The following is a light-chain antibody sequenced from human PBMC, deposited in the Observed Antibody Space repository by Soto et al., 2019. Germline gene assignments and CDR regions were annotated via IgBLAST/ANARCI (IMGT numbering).Light chain of an antibody. Sequence: QSALTRPPSASGSSGQSVTISCTGTSSDVGGYNYVSWYQQHPGKAPKLMVYEVTKRPSGVPDRFSGSKSGNTASLTVSGLQADDEADYYCSSRAGSAPYVFGTGTKLTVL. CDR1: SSDVGGYNY. V-gene: IGLV2-8*01. CDR2: EVT. J-gene: IGLJ1*01. CDR3: SSRAGSAPYV.